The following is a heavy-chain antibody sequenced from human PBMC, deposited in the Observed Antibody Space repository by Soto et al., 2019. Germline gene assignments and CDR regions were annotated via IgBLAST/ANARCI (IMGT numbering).Heavy chain of an antibody. D-gene: IGHD5-12*01. Sequence: QVQLQQWGAGLLKPSETLSLTCAVYGGSFSGYYWSWIRQPPGKGLEWIGEINHSGSTNYNPSLKSRVTISVDTSKNQFSLKLSSVTAADTAVYYCARGLRVATTTSMDVWGQGTTVTVSS. V-gene: IGHV4-34*01. CDR3: ARGLRVATTTSMDV. CDR1: GGSFSGYY. J-gene: IGHJ6*02. CDR2: INHSGST.